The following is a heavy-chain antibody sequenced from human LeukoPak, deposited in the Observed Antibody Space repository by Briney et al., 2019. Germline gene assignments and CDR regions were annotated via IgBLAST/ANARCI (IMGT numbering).Heavy chain of an antibody. J-gene: IGHJ4*02. V-gene: IGHV1-46*01. CDR1: GYTFTSYY. Sequence: ASVKVSCKASGYTFTSYYMHWVRQAPGQGLEWMGIINPSGGSTSYAQKFQGRVTMTRDTSTSTVYMELSSLRSEDTAVYYCAKEGNSNPTDYWGQGTLVTVSS. D-gene: IGHD4-11*01. CDR3: AKEGNSNPTDY. CDR2: INPSGGST.